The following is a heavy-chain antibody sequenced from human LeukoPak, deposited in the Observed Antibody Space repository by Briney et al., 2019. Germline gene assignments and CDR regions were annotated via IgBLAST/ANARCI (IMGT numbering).Heavy chain of an antibody. J-gene: IGHJ3*02. V-gene: IGHV1-69*13. CDR2: IIPIFGTA. CDR3: AREGDGYSYGSDDAFDI. CDR1: GGTFSSYA. D-gene: IGHD5-18*01. Sequence: SVKVSCKVSGGTFSSYAISWVRQAPGQGLEWMGGIIPIFGTANYAQKFQGRVTITADESTSTAYMELSSLRSEDTAVYYCAREGDGYSYGSDDAFDIWGQGTMVTVSS.